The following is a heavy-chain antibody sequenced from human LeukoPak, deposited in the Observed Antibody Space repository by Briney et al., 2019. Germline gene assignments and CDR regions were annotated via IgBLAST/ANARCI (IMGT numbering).Heavy chain of an antibody. J-gene: IGHJ4*02. Sequence: ASVKVSCKASGYTFSTYYMRWVRQAPGQGLEWMGIIDPSGGSTNYAQKFQGRVTMTRDTSTSTVYMELSSLRSQDTAMYYYARDTSTIFGVAPFYYFDYWGQGTLVTVSS. CDR3: ARDTSTIFGVAPFYYFDY. CDR2: IDPSGGST. CDR1: GYTFSTYY. D-gene: IGHD3-3*01. V-gene: IGHV1-46*01.